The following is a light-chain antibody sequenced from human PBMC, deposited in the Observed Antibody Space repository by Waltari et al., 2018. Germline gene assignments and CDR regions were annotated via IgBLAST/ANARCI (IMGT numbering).Light chain of an antibody. CDR1: QSVSTY. Sequence: EIVLTQSPATLSLSPGASAILSCRASQSVSTYLAWYQHRPGQAPRLLIHDVSNRATGIPARFSGSWSGTDFTLTISSLEPEDFAVYYCQHRSGWPPWTFGQGTKVEVK. V-gene: IGKV3-11*01. CDR2: DVS. CDR3: QHRSGWPPWT. J-gene: IGKJ1*01.